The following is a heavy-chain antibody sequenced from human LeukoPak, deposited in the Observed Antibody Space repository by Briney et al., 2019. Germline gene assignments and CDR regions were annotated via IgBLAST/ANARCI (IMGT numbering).Heavy chain of an antibody. D-gene: IGHD3-10*01. V-gene: IGHV3-23*01. CDR3: AKDLDHGSVSYYPTLDF. J-gene: IGHJ4*02. Sequence: PGRTLRLSRAPSRFTSSSYAISSVRQAPGKGLECVSGISGSGGSTYYAASVKGRFTISIDSSKNTLYLQLNSLRAEDTAVYHCAKDLDHGSVSYYPTLDFWGQGTLVTVSS. CDR1: RFTSSSYA. CDR2: ISGSGGST.